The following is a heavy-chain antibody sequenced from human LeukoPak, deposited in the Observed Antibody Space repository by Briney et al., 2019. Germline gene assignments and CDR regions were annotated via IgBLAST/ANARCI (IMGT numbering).Heavy chain of an antibody. CDR3: ARLHYYDSSGYPI. J-gene: IGHJ3*02. V-gene: IGHV4-39*01. Sequence: SETLSLTCTVSGGSISSSSYYWGWIRQPPGKGLEWIGSIYYSGSTYYNPSLKSRVTISVDTSKNQFSLKLSSVAAADTAVYYCARLHYYDSSGYPIWGQGTMVTVSS. CDR2: IYYSGST. D-gene: IGHD3-22*01. CDR1: GGSISSSSYY.